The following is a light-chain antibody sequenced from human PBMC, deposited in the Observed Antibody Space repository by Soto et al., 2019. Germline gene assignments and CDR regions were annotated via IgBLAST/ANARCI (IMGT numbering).Light chain of an antibody. CDR2: SGY. Sequence: FVVTQSPDTLSLSPGETATLSCRASQSVSSSVAWYQHKPGQSPRLVVYSGYKRSPGIPARFSGSGSGTDFTLTISSLESDDFAIYYCHQYDNWPPMYTFGQGTKVDIK. CDR3: HQYDNWPPMYT. J-gene: IGKJ2*01. V-gene: IGKV3-15*01. CDR1: QSVSSS.